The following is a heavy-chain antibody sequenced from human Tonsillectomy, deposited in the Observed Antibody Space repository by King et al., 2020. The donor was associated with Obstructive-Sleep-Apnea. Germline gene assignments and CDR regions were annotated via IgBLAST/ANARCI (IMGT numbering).Heavy chain of an antibody. CDR1: GFSVSSSY. J-gene: IGHJ3*01. V-gene: IGHV3-53*04. Sequence: VQLVESGGGLVQPGKSLRLSCAASGFSVSSSYVAWVRKSPGRGLEWVSFIYSDGSTLYADSVKGRFSISRHNSKNTVNLQMNSLRLDDTALYYCARRREYRYGSPQDGFDLWGQGTLVTISS. D-gene: IGHD5-18*01. CDR2: IYSDGST. CDR3: ARRREYRYGSPQDGFDL.